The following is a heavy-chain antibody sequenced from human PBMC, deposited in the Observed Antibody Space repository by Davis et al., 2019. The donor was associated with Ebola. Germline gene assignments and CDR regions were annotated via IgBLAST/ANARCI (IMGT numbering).Heavy chain of an antibody. D-gene: IGHD3-10*01. CDR3: ATTRGGLLSALDI. V-gene: IGHV5-51*01. CDR1: GYSFANFW. J-gene: IGHJ3*02. Sequence: GESLKISCTGSGYSFANFWIAWVRQMPGKGLEWMGIIYPSDSDTRYSPSFQGQVTISADKSISTAYLQWRSLEASDTAMYYCATTRGGLLSALDIWGQGTVVTVSS. CDR2: IYPSDSDT.